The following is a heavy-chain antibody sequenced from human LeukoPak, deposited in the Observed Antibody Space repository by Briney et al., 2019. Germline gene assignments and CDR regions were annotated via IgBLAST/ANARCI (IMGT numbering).Heavy chain of an antibody. CDR1: GGSISSSIYF. D-gene: IGHD5-12*01. CDR3: ARVTLVATTYYYYMDV. Sequence: NPSETLSLTCTVSGGSISSSIYFWGWIRQPPGKGLEWIGSIHYSGSTYRDPSLKSRVTVSLDTSKNQFSLKLSSVTATDTAVYYCARVTLVATTYYYYMDVWGKGTTVTVSS. V-gene: IGHV4-39*01. J-gene: IGHJ6*03. CDR2: IHYSGST.